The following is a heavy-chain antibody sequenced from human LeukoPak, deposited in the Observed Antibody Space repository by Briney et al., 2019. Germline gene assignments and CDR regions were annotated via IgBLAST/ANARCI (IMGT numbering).Heavy chain of an antibody. CDR1: GFSFSSYS. CDR2: ISSSGSTL. Sequence: GGSLRLSCAGSGFSFSSYSMKWVRQAPGKGLEWVAYISSSGSTLYYEDSVKGRFTISGDNAKNSVYLQMNSLRAEDTAVYYCAKKALQGWNSDFWGQGTLVTVSS. D-gene: IGHD1-7*01. J-gene: IGHJ4*02. V-gene: IGHV3-48*01. CDR3: AKKALQGWNSDF.